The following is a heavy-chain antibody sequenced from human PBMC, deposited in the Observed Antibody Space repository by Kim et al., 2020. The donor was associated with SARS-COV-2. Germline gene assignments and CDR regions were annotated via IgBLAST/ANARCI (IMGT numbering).Heavy chain of an antibody. D-gene: IGHD2-21*01. J-gene: IGHJ4*01. CDR1: GFDFTTSG. V-gene: IGHV3-33*01. CDR3: ARERVVGNQLIDMHYFDH. Sequence: GGSLRLSCVAPGFDFTTSGMHWVRQPPGKGLEWVAVISSDGKTINYADSVKGRFTISRDILKNTVDLQMNSLGVDDTALYFCARERVVGNQLIDMHYFDHWGQGTLVAVSA. CDR2: ISSDGKTI.